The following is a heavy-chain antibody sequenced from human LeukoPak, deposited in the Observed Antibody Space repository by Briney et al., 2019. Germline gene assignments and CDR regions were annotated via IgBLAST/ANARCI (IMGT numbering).Heavy chain of an antibody. CDR3: ARDIADCSSTSCSGDY. Sequence: SVKVSFKASGGTFSSYAISWVRQAPGQGVEGMGGIIPIFGRANYAQKFQGRVTITADESTSTAYMELSSLRSEDTAVYYCARDIADCSSTSCSGDYWGQGTLVTVSS. CDR1: GGTFSSYA. CDR2: IIPIFGRA. V-gene: IGHV1-69*13. J-gene: IGHJ4*02. D-gene: IGHD2-2*01.